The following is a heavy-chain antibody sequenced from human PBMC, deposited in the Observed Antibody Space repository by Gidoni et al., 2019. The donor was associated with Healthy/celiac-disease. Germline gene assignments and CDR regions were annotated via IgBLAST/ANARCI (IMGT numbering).Heavy chain of an antibody. Sequence: EVQLVESGGGLVQPGGSLRLSCAASGFTFSSYAMSWVRQAPGKGLEWVSAISGSGGSTYYADSVKGRFTISRDNSKNTLYLQMNSLRAEDTAVYYCAKAAEINSGYDRRIHFYFDYWGQGTLVTVSS. CDR2: ISGSGGST. J-gene: IGHJ4*02. D-gene: IGHD5-12*01. CDR3: AKAAEINSGYDRRIHFYFDY. CDR1: GFTFSSYA. V-gene: IGHV3-23*04.